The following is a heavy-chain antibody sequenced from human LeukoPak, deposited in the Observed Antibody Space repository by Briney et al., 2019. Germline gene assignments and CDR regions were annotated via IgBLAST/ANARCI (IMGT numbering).Heavy chain of an antibody. CDR3: ARSYGHSVDY. Sequence: GGSLRLSCAASGLTFRNFWMCWVRQAPGKGLEWAATIKQDGSGQYYVDSVKGRFTISRDNAQNSLYLQMNNLRAEGTAVYYCARSYGHSVDYWGQGTLVTVSS. CDR2: IKQDGSGQ. V-gene: IGHV3-7*01. J-gene: IGHJ4*02. D-gene: IGHD3-10*01. CDR1: GLTFRNFW.